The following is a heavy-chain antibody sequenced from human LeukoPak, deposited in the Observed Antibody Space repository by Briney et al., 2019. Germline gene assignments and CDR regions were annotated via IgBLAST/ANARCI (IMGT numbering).Heavy chain of an antibody. CDR1: GFTFSSYS. V-gene: IGHV3-48*02. D-gene: IGHD1-26*01. CDR3: AREYGGSYFINNWFDP. Sequence: SGGSLRLSCTASGFTFSSYSMNWIRQAPGKGLEWVSYICYSSSTIYYADSVKGRFTISRDNAKNSLYLQMNSLRDEDTAVYYCAREYGGSYFINNWFDPWGQGTLVTVSS. J-gene: IGHJ5*02. CDR2: ICYSSSTI.